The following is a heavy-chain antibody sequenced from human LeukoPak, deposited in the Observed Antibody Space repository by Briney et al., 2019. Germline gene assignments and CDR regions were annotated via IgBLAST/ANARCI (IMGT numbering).Heavy chain of an antibody. Sequence: PSETLSLTCTVSGASISSNNCYWGWVRQPPGKGLEWIGNIYSSGNTYYNASLKSRVTIYIDTSKNQFSLNLSSVTAADTAVYYCAKSGGSGLIDYWGQGTLVTVSS. D-gene: IGHD1-26*01. CDR2: IYSSGNT. CDR3: AKSGGSGLIDY. V-gene: IGHV4-39*01. J-gene: IGHJ4*02. CDR1: GASISSNNCY.